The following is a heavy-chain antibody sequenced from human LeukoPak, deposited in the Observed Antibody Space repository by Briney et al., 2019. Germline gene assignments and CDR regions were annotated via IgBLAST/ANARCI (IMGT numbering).Heavy chain of an antibody. CDR1: GGSISSSSYY. D-gene: IGHD6-19*01. Sequence: SETLSLTCTVSGGSISSSSYYWGWIRQPPGKGLEWIGSIYYSGSTYYNPSLRSRVTISVDTSKNQFSLKLSSVTAADTAVYYCARDPLNIAVAAFDLWGRGTLVTVSS. CDR3: ARDPLNIAVAAFDL. V-gene: IGHV4-39*07. J-gene: IGHJ2*01. CDR2: IYYSGST.